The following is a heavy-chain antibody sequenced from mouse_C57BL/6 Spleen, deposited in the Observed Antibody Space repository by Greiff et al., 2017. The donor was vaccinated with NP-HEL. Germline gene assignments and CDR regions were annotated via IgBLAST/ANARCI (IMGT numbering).Heavy chain of an antibody. CDR2: IDPEDGDT. V-gene: IGHV14-1*01. J-gene: IGHJ2*01. D-gene: IGHD1-1*01. CDR3: TMAIATVFDY. CDR1: GFTIKDYY. Sequence: VQLQQSGAELVRPGASVKLSCTASGFTIKDYYMHWVKQRPEQGLEWIGRIDPEDGDTEYAPKFQGKATMTADTSSTSAYRQLSSLTSEDTAVYCGTMAIATVFDYWGQGTTLTVSS.